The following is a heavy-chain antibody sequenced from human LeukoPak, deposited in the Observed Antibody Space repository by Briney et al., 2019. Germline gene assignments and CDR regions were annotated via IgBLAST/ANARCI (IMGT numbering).Heavy chain of an antibody. V-gene: IGHV3-48*01. CDR2: ITASGTAM. J-gene: IGHJ6*02. Sequence: GGSLRLSCAASGFTFSSYSMNWVRQAPGKGLEWVSHITASGTAMFYADSVKGRFTISRDNSKNTLYLQMNSLRAEDTAVYYCARKRGFGNYYYHGMDVWGQGTTVTVSS. CDR3: ARKRGFGNYYYHGMDV. CDR1: GFTFSSYS. D-gene: IGHD3-10*01.